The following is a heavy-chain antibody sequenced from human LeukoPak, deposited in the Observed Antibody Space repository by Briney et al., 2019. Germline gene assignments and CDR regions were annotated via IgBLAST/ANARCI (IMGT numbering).Heavy chain of an antibody. CDR3: ARGWYGSGSYIDY. CDR1: GGTFSSYA. D-gene: IGHD3-10*01. V-gene: IGHV1-69*06. J-gene: IGHJ4*02. CDR2: IIPIFGTA. Sequence: SVKVSCKASGGTFSSYAISWVRQAPGQGLEWMGGIIPIFGTANYAQKFQGRVTITADKSTSTVYMELSSLRSEDTAVYYCARGWYGSGSYIDYWGQGTLVTVSS.